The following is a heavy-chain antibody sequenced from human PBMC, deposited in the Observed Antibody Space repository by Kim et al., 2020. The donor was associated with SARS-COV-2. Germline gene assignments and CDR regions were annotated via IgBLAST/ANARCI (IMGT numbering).Heavy chain of an antibody. CDR1: GFTFSSYS. D-gene: IGHD6-13*01. J-gene: IGHJ4*02. V-gene: IGHV3-21*01. CDR2: ISSSSSYI. Sequence: GGSLRLSCAASGFTFSSYSMNWVRQAAGKGLEWVSSISSSSSYIYYADSVKGRFTISRDNAKNSLYLQMNSLRAEDTAVYYCASDTGYSSSWTAGGGYYFDYWGQGTLVTVSS. CDR3: ASDTGYSSSWTAGGGYYFDY.